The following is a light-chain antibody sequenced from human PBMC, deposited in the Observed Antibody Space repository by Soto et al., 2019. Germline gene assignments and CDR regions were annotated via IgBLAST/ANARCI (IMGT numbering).Light chain of an antibody. CDR2: GAS. V-gene: IGKV1-5*01. Sequence: IQMTQSPSTLSVTLGDRITITCQASEDIDTSLAWFQQRPGKAPKVLIAGASGLMNGVPSTFSGSGSGTEFALTISSVQPDDFATYFCQHYDTFSWTFGQGTKV. J-gene: IGKJ1*01. CDR1: EDIDTS. CDR3: QHYDTFSWT.